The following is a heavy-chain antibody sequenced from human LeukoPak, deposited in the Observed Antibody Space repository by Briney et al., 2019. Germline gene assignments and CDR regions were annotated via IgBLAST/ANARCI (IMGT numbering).Heavy chain of an antibody. CDR3: ARAEDYGDYYFDY. V-gene: IGHV4-61*01. D-gene: IGHD4-17*01. CDR2: IYYSGST. CDR1: GGSISSGSYY. J-gene: IGHJ4*02. Sequence: SETLSLTCTVSGGSISSGSYYWSWIRQPPGKGLEWIGYIYYSGSTNYNPSLKSRVTISVDTSKNQFSLKLSSVTAADTAVYYCARAEDYGDYYFDYWGQGTLVTVSS.